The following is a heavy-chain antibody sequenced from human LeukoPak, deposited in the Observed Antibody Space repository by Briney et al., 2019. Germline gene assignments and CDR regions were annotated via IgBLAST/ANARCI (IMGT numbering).Heavy chain of an antibody. Sequence: ATVKVSCKASGYSFTDYAMIWVRQAPGQGLEWMGWINTDTGIPTYAQGFTGQFVFSLDTSVSTAYLQISNLKAEDTALYYCARGRRYCDSTTRYGYYYMDVWGKGTTVTVSS. J-gene: IGHJ6*03. CDR1: GYSFTDYA. V-gene: IGHV7-4-1*02. D-gene: IGHD2/OR15-2a*01. CDR2: INTDTGIP. CDR3: ARGRRYCDSTTRYGYYYMDV.